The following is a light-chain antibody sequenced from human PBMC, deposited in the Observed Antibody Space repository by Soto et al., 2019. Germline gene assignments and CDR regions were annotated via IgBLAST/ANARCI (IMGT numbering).Light chain of an antibody. CDR1: SSNIGSNY. Sequence: QSVLTQPPSASGTPGQRVTISCSGSSSNIGSNYVYWYQQLPGTAPKVIIYRNNQRPSGVPDRFSDSKSGSSASLAISGLRSEDEADYYCAAWDDSLSGWVFGGGTKLTVL. J-gene: IGLJ3*02. V-gene: IGLV1-47*01. CDR3: AAWDDSLSGWV. CDR2: RNN.